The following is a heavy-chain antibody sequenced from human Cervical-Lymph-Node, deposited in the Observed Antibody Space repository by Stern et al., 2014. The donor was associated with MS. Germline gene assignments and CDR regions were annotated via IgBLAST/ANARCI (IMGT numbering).Heavy chain of an antibody. V-gene: IGHV3-11*06. Sequence: MQLVESGGGLVKPGGSLRLSCAASGFTFSDHYMTWIRQAPGKGLEWVSYISGSRGYTNYADSVKGRFTISRDNAKNSVYLQMDSLRVEDTAVYYCARAEQRTIAVAGLDSWGQGTLVTVSS. CDR2: ISGSRGYT. CDR1: GFTFSDHY. CDR3: ARAEQRTIAVAGLDS. D-gene: IGHD6-19*01. J-gene: IGHJ4*02.